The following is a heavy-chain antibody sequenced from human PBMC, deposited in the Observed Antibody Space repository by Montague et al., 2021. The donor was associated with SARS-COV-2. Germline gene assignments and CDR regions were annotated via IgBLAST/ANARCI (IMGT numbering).Heavy chain of an antibody. CDR2: IYYSGGT. D-gene: IGHD3-3*01. V-gene: IGHV4-59*02. CDR3: ARAGGFYDYWSGYSSSAGFFDP. Sequence: SETLSLTCTVSGGSVSSYYWSWIRRSPGKGLQWLGYIYYSGGTDYNPSLKSRVTMSVDTSKNQLSLRLNSVTTADTAVYFCARAGGFYDYWSGYSSSAGFFDPWGQGILVTVSS. CDR1: GGSVSSYY. J-gene: IGHJ5*02.